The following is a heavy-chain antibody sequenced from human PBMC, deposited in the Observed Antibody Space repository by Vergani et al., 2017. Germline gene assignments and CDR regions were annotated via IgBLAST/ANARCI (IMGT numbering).Heavy chain of an antibody. D-gene: IGHD4-17*01. CDR3: ARSRIDYGDCMTFDY. Sequence: EVQLVESGGGLVQPGRSLRLSCTASGFTFGDYAMSWVRQAPGKGLEWVGFIRSKAYGGTTEYAASVKGRFTISRDDSKSIAYLQMNSLKTEDTAVYYCARSRIDYGDCMTFDYWGQGTLVTVSS. CDR2: IRSKAYGGTT. V-gene: IGHV3-49*04. J-gene: IGHJ4*02. CDR1: GFTFGDYA.